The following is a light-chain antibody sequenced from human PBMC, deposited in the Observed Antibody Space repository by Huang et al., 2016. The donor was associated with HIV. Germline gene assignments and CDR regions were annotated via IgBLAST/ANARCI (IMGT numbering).Light chain of an antibody. CDR3: QHYDDPYT. CDR1: QDISNY. J-gene: IGKJ2*01. Sequence: DIQMTQSPSSLSASVGDRVTITCQASQDISNYLSWYQHKPGRAPKPLILDASSLETGVPSRVSGSGSGTYFTLTIASLQPEDVATYYCQHYDDPYTFGQGTKLEIK. V-gene: IGKV1-33*01. CDR2: DAS.